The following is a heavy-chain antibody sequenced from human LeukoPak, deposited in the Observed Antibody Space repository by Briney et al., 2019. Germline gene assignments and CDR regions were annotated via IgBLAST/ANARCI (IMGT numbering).Heavy chain of an antibody. CDR1: GGSVRSYY. J-gene: IGHJ6*02. Sequence: PSETLSLTCTVSGGSVRSYYWTWLRQSAGKGLEWIGRIYHDGKSDSSLSLKSRVIMSIDTSKNQFSLNLHSVTAADTAVYYCAREVVTPSGGYYYYYGMDVWGQGTTVTVSS. CDR3: AREVVTPSGGYYYYYGMDV. V-gene: IGHV4-4*07. CDR2: IYHDGKS. D-gene: IGHD2-21*02.